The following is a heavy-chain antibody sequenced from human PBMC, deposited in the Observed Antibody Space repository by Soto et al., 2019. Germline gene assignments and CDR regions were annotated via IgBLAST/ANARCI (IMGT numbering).Heavy chain of an antibody. Sequence: GASVKVSCKASGYTFTSYAMHWVRQAPGQRLEWMGWINAGNGNTKYSQKFQGRVTITRDTSASTAYMELSSLRSEDTAVYYCARGSSIYYYYYMDVWGKGTTVTVSS. V-gene: IGHV1-3*01. CDR3: ARGSSIYYYYYMDV. CDR2: INAGNGNT. J-gene: IGHJ6*03. CDR1: GYTFTSYA. D-gene: IGHD6-6*01.